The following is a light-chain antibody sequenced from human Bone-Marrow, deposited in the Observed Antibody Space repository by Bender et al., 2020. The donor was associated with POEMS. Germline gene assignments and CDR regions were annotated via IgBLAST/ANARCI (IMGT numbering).Light chain of an antibody. J-gene: IGLJ3*02. CDR3: SAWDGSGSGWV. Sequence: QSVVTQPPSLSEAPRQRVTISCSGSSSNIGNHGDNWYQQLPGEAPKLLIYYADLLTPGVSDRFSASKSVTSASLDISEIQSEDEALYYCSAWDGSGSGWVLGGRTKLTV. V-gene: IGLV1-36*01. CDR2: YAD. CDR1: SSNIGNHG.